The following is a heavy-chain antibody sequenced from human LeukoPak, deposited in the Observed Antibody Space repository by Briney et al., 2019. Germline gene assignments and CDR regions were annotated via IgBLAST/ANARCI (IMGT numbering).Heavy chain of an antibody. CDR1: GFTFSSYS. Sequence: GGSLRLSCAASGFTFSSYSMNWVRQAPGKGQEWVSSISSSSSYIYYADSVKGRFTISRDNAKNSLYLQMNSLRAEDTAVYYCARRDCSGGSCYFFDYWGQGTLVTVSS. CDR3: ARRDCSGGSCYFFDY. J-gene: IGHJ4*02. V-gene: IGHV3-21*01. D-gene: IGHD2-15*01. CDR2: ISSSSSYI.